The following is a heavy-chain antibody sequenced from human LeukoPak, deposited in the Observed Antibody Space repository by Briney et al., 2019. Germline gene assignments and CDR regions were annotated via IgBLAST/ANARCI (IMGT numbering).Heavy chain of an antibody. Sequence: PGGSLRLSCPASGFTFDDYTMHWVRQAPGKGLEWVSLIRWDGGTTYYADSVKGRFTISRDNSKNSLFLQMNSLTTEDTALYYCVKDKGGMPFYDYFMYVWDKGTTVTVSS. CDR2: IRWDGGTT. J-gene: IGHJ6*03. D-gene: IGHD2-2*01. CDR3: VKDKGGMPFYDYFMYV. V-gene: IGHV3-43*01. CDR1: GFTFDDYT.